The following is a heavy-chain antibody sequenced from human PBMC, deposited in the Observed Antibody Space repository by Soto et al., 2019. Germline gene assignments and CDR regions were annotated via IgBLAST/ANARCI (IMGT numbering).Heavy chain of an antibody. CDR2: IYYSGST. V-gene: IGHV4-59*01. Sequence: QVQLQESGPGLVKPSETLSLTCTVSGGSLSSYYWSWIRQPPGKGLEWIGYIYYSGSTNYNPSLKSRVTIAVDASKNQFSLKPSSVTAADTAVYYCARGGSSGWYLDAFDIWGQGTMVTVSS. CDR1: GGSLSSYY. J-gene: IGHJ3*02. CDR3: ARGGSSGWYLDAFDI. D-gene: IGHD6-19*01.